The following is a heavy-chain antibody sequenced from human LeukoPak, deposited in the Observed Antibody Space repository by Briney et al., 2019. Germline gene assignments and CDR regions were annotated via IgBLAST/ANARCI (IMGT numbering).Heavy chain of an antibody. D-gene: IGHD3-3*01. V-gene: IGHV1-69*13. CDR1: GGTFSSYA. J-gene: IGHJ4*02. CDR3: AGSIFGVVTIEYYFDY. Sequence: SVKVSCKASGGTFSSYAISWVRQAPGQGLEWMGGIIPIFGTANYAQKFQGRVTITADESTSTAYMELSSLRSEDTAVYYCAGSIFGVVTIEYYFDYWGQGTLVTVSS. CDR2: IIPIFGTA.